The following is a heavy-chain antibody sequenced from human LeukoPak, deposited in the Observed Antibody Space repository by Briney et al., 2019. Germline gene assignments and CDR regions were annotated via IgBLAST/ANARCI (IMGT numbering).Heavy chain of an antibody. J-gene: IGHJ4*02. Sequence: HAGGSLRLSCAASGFTFSNFWMHWVRQAPGKGLVWVALIYGDGSFTRYADSVKGRFTISRDNAKNTVYLQMNSLRVEDTAVFYCARDQYDTWSRRGNFDSWGQGTLVIVSS. CDR1: GFTFSNFW. V-gene: IGHV3-74*01. CDR3: ARDQYDTWSRRGNFDS. D-gene: IGHD3-3*01. CDR2: IYGDGSFT.